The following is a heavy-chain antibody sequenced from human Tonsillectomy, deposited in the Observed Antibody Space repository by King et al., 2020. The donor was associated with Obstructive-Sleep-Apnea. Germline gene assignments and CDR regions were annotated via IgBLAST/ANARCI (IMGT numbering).Heavy chain of an antibody. CDR2: INHSGST. D-gene: IGHD5-18*01. J-gene: IGHJ4*02. CDR1: GGPFSGYY. V-gene: IGHV4-34*01. Sequence: QVQLQQWGAGLLKPSETLSLTCAVYGGPFSGYYWSWIRQPPGKGLEWIGEINHSGSTNYNPALKSRVTISVDTSRNQFSLGLTSVTASDTAVYYCAHTWMQLWIDRGPFFDYWGQGTLVTVSS. CDR3: AHTWMQLWIDRGPFFDY.